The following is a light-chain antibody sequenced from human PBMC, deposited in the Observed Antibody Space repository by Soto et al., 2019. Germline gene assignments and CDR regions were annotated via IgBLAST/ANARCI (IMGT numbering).Light chain of an antibody. CDR1: QSVLYSAHNENC. Sequence: DIVMTQTPDSLAVSLGERATIHCKSSQSVLYSAHNENCFAWYQQKPGQHPKLLLYCASTRESGVPDLFSGSWSGTDFTLNGRSQQAEGLSLYYCQQYYSTPRTFGQGTKLEIK. J-gene: IGKJ1*01. CDR2: CAS. CDR3: QQYYSTPRT. V-gene: IGKV4-1*01.